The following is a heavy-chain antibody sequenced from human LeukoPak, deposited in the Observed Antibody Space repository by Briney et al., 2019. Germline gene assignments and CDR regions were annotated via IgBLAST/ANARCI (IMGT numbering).Heavy chain of an antibody. J-gene: IGHJ5*02. Sequence: SETLSLTCTVSGGSISSYYWSWIRQPAGKGLEWIGRIYTSGSTYYNPSLKSRVTISVDTSKNQFSLKLSSVTAADTAVYFCARDLLAEYYYGSGSYPNWFDPWGQGTLVTVSS. D-gene: IGHD3-10*01. CDR2: IYTSGST. V-gene: IGHV4-4*07. CDR1: GGSISSYY. CDR3: ARDLLAEYYYGSGSYPNWFDP.